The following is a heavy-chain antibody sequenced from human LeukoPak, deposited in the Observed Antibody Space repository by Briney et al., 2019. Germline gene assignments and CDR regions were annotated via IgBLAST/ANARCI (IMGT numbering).Heavy chain of an antibody. CDR1: GGSISSYY. Sequence: PSETLSLTCTVSGGSISSYYWSWIRQPPGKGLEWIGYIYYSGSTNYNPSLKSRVTISVDTSKNQSSLKLSSVTAADTAVYYCARAPYDYVWGSQGAFDIWGQGTMVTVSS. CDR2: IYYSGST. V-gene: IGHV4-59*01. J-gene: IGHJ3*02. D-gene: IGHD3-16*01. CDR3: ARAPYDYVWGSQGAFDI.